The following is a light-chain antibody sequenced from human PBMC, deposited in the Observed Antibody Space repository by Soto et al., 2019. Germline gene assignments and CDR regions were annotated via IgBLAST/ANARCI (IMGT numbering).Light chain of an antibody. CDR2: WAS. CDR1: RSFFYSTNEKNY. CDR3: QQYFAPPWT. J-gene: IGKJ1*01. V-gene: IGKV4-1*01. Sequence: DIVMAQSRVSLAVTLGERATINCMSSRSFFYSTNEKNYLAWYQQRPGHSPTLLLYWASTRESGVPDRFSGSGSGTNFTLTIATLQAEDVATYYCQQYFAPPWTFGQGTKVDIK.